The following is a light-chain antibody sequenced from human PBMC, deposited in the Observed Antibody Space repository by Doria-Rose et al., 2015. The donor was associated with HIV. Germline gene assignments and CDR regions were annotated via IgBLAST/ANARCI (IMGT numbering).Light chain of an antibody. Sequence: DIQLTRSPSSLSASIGDRVTITCRASQTVSTYLNWFQQEPGKAPKLLIYAASRLQSGVPSRFSGSGSGTDFTLTISGLQPGDFATYYCQQTYSSPPWTVGQGTKVEMK. CDR2: AAS. V-gene: IGKV1-39*01. CDR1: QTVSTY. J-gene: IGKJ1*01. CDR3: QQTYSSPPWT.